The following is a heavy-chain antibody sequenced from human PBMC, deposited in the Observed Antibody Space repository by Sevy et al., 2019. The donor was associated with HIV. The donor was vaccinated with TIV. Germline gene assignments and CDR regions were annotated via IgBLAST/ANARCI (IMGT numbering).Heavy chain of an antibody. CDR3: ARELHSSSSIAYYYCGMDV. CDR1: GGTFSSYA. J-gene: IGHJ6*02. Sequence: ASVKVSCKASGGTFSSYAISWVRQAPGQGLEWMGGIIPIFGTANYAQKFQGRVTITADESTSTAYMELSSLRSEDTAVYYCARELHSSSSIAYYYCGMDVWGQGTTVTVSS. CDR2: IIPIFGTA. V-gene: IGHV1-69*13. D-gene: IGHD6-6*01.